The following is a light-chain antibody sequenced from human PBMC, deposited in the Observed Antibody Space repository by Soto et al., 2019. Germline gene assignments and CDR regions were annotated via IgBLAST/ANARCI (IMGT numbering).Light chain of an antibody. J-gene: IGKJ3*01. CDR1: QSISSW. CDR3: QQYNSYSFA. Sequence: DIQMTQSPSTLSASVGDRVTITCRASQSISSWLAWYQQKPGKAPKVLIYKASSLESGVPSRFSGSGSGTEFTLTISSLQTDEFATYYCQQYNSYSFAFGPGTKVDIK. CDR2: KAS. V-gene: IGKV1-5*03.